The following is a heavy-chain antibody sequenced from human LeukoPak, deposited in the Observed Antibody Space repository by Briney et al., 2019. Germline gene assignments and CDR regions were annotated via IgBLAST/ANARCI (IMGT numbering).Heavy chain of an antibody. Sequence: GGSLRLSCAASGFTFSNYDVHWVRQAPGKGLEGLAFIQYDARKTHYADSVEGRFTISRDSSKSTLYLQMSSLRPEDTAVYYCAKGRQQLLGDFDYWGQGTLVTVSS. CDR2: IQYDARKT. CDR3: AKGRQQLLGDFDY. J-gene: IGHJ4*02. CDR1: GFTFSNYD. V-gene: IGHV3-30*02. D-gene: IGHD2-2*01.